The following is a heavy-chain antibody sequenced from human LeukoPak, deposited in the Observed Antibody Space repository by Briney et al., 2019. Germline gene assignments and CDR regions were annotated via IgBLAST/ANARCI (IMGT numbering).Heavy chain of an antibody. CDR3: TRDWAYCSNGVCTKDAFDI. D-gene: IGHD2-8*01. CDR1: GYTCTDYY. CDR2: INPNSGGT. J-gene: IGHJ3*02. Sequence: ASVNVACMASGYTCTDYYMHWVRQAPGQGLEWVGCINPNSGGTKYAQKFQGRVTMTRGTSISTAYMEVSRLTSDDTGVYYCTRDWAYCSNGVCTKDAFDIWGRGTMVTVYS. V-gene: IGHV1-2*02.